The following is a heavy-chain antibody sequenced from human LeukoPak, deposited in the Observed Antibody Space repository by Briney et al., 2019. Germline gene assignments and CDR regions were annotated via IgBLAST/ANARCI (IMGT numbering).Heavy chain of an antibody. J-gene: IGHJ4*02. CDR3: ASRTYYDSSGSFDY. V-gene: IGHV4-34*01. D-gene: IGHD3-22*01. CDR2: INHSGST. CDR1: GGSFSGYY. Sequence: SETLSLTCAVYGGSFSGYYWSWIRQPPGKGLEWIGEINHSGSTNYNPSLKSRVTISVDTSKNQFSLKLSSVTAADTAVYYCASRTYYDSSGSFDYWGQGTLVTVSS.